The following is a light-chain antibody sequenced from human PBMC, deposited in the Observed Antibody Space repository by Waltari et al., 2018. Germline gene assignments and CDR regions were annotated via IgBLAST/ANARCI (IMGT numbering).Light chain of an antibody. CDR3: HQSDDWPPYS. CDR1: QSVRSN. Sequence: EIVMTQSPATLSVSPGERVTLSCRASQSVRSNLAWYQQKPGQGPRLLSYDGSTRATGIPPRFSGSGSGTDFTLTISSLQSEDFAIYYCHQSDDWPPYSFGQGTKLEIK. CDR2: DGS. V-gene: IGKV3-15*01. J-gene: IGKJ2*03.